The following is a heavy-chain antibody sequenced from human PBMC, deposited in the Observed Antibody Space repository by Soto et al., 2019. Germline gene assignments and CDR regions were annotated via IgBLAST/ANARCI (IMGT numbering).Heavy chain of an antibody. V-gene: IGHV3-23*01. J-gene: IGHJ4*02. CDR1: KFTFYTYA. CDR3: AKDTPVVMFLFDS. Sequence: EGSLRLSCTASKFTFYTYAMTWVRQAPGKGLEWVSSITDTGVSTYYADSVKGRFTISRDNSRNTLYLQMNSLRTDDTAVYYCAKDTPVVMFLFDSWGRGTLVTVSS. CDR2: ITDTGVST. D-gene: IGHD2-21*01.